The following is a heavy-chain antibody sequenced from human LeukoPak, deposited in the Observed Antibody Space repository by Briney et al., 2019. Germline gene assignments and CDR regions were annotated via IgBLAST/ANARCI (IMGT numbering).Heavy chain of an antibody. J-gene: IGHJ6*01. CDR1: GFTLTSIY. V-gene: IGHV3-53*01. D-gene: IGHD5-18*01. Sequence: PGGSLRLSCPASGFTLTSIYTSCLRQAPGKGLEWVSFIYSGGSTSYADSVKGRFTISKDNSKNTLYLQMNSLRAEDTAVYYCARGYSPTAYTGDVCGRGTTVTVSS. CDR2: IYSGGST. CDR3: ARGYSPTAYTGDV.